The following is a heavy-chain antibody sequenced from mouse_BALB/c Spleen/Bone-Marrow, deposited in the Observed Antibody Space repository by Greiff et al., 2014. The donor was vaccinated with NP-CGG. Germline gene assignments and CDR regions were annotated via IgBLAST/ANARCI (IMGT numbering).Heavy chain of an antibody. CDR3: AYGSSYDYFDY. D-gene: IGHD1-1*01. V-gene: IGHV14-3*02. CDR1: GFNIKDTY. CDR2: IDPANGNT. Sequence: EVQLQQSGAELVKPGASVKLSCTASGFNIKDTYMHWVKLRPEQGLEWIGRIDPANGNTKYDPKFQGKATITADTSSNTAYLQLSSLTSEDTSVYYCAYGSSYDYFDYWGQGTTLTVSS. J-gene: IGHJ2*01.